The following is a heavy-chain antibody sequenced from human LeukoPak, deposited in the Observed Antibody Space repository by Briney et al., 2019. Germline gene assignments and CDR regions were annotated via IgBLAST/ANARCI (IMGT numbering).Heavy chain of an antibody. D-gene: IGHD1-1*01. CDR3: ARDNLDDFDY. CDR2: ISSSTNYI. V-gene: IGHV3-21*01. CDR1: GFSFGSYG. J-gene: IGHJ4*02. Sequence: GSLRLSCAASGFSFGSYGMNWVSQAPGKGLEWVSSISSSTNYIYYADSVKGRFTISTDNAKNSLYLQMNSLRAEDTAVYYCARDNLDDFDYWDQGTLVTVSS.